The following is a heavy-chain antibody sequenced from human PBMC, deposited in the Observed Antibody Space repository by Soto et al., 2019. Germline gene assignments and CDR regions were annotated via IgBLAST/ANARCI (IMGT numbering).Heavy chain of an antibody. CDR2: IVRIFGTA. Sequence: QVQLVQSGAEVKKPGSSVKVSCKASGGTFSSHGISWVRQAPGQGLEWMGGIVRIFGTADDAQRFRGRVTITADESTSTAYMELSSLRSEDTAVYYCARGRYSGYDLPDTYSYYNYGMDVWRQGTTVTVSS. CDR3: ARGRYSGYDLPDTYSYYNYGMDV. J-gene: IGHJ6*02. D-gene: IGHD5-12*01. CDR1: GGTFSSHG. V-gene: IGHV1-69*12.